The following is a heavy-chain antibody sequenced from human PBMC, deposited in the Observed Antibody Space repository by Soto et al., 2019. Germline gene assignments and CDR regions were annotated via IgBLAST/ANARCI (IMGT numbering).Heavy chain of an antibody. CDR3: ARVVPGAEAWFGP. V-gene: IGHV1-18*01. Sequence: ASVKVSCKTSGYTFSNYGITWVRQAPGQPLEWLGWISLYSDGTNYAQKFQGRISMTTDTSTTTAYMELRSLRSDDTAVYYCARVVPGAEAWFGPWGQGTLVTVPS. J-gene: IGHJ5*02. D-gene: IGHD2-2*01. CDR2: ISLYSDGT. CDR1: GYTFSNYG.